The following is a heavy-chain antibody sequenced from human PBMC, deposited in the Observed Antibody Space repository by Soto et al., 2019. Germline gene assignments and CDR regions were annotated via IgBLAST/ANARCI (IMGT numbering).Heavy chain of an antibody. D-gene: IGHD3-10*01. J-gene: IGHJ4*02. CDR2: IRQSGDRS. Sequence: LRLSCAASGFIFSNFAMYWVRRAPGKGLEWVSSIRQSGDRSSYADSAKGRFTISRDNSKNTLYLQMNGLRLDDTAVYYCVTAVRTRLDNWGPGTLVTVSS. V-gene: IGHV3-23*01. CDR1: GFIFSNFA. CDR3: VTAVRTRLDN.